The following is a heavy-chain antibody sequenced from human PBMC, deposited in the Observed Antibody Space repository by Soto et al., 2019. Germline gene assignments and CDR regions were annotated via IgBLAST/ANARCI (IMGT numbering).Heavy chain of an antibody. Sequence: GGSRRRSCAASGFTFSSYAMSWVRQAPGKGLEWVSAISGSGGSTYYADSVKGRFTISRDNSENTLYLQMNSLRAEDTAVYYCAKGRWLQYHDYWGQGTLVTVSS. V-gene: IGHV3-23*01. CDR3: AKGRWLQYHDY. D-gene: IGHD4-4*01. CDR2: ISGSGGST. J-gene: IGHJ4*02. CDR1: GFTFSSYA.